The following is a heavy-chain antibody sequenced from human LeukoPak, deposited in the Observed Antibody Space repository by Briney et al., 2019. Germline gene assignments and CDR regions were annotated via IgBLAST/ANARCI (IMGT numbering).Heavy chain of an antibody. Sequence: ASVKVSCKASGYTFTSYGISWVRQAPGQGLEWVGWISAYNGNTNYAQKLQGRVTMTTDTSTSTAYMELRSLRSDDTAVYYCARVVWEQWLSCLDYWGQGTLVTVSS. CDR1: GYTFTSYG. CDR2: ISAYNGNT. J-gene: IGHJ4*02. V-gene: IGHV1-18*01. D-gene: IGHD6-19*01. CDR3: ARVVWEQWLSCLDY.